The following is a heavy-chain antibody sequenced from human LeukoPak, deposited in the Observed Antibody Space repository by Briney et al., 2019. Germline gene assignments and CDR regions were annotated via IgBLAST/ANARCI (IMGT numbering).Heavy chain of an antibody. CDR3: ARETAITERAFDY. CDR1: GGSISSYY. CDR2: IYCSGST. D-gene: IGHD5-18*01. V-gene: IGHV4-59*01. Sequence: SETLSLTCTVSGGSISSYYWSWIRQTPGKGLEWIGYIYCSGSTNYNPSLKSRVTISVDTSKNQFSLKLSSVTAADTAVYYCARETAITERAFDYWGQGTLVTVSS. J-gene: IGHJ4*02.